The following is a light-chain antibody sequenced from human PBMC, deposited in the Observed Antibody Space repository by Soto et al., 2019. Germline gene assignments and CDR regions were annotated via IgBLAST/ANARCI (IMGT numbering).Light chain of an antibody. Sequence: IQMTQSPSTLSASVGDRVTITCRASQNIYTWLAWYQQKPGKAPKLLIYEASSLESGVQSRFRGSGSGTEFTLTISSLQPDDFATYYCQQYNTFWTFGKGNKVDVK. V-gene: IGKV1-5*03. J-gene: IGKJ1*01. CDR2: EAS. CDR3: QQYNTFWT. CDR1: QNIYTW.